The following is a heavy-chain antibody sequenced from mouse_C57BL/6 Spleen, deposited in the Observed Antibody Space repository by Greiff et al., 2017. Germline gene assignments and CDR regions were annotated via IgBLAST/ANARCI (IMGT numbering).Heavy chain of an antibody. J-gene: IGHJ2*01. CDR3: ARGDWGYFGY. CDR1: GFTFSDYG. Sequence: EVKLVESGGGLVQPGGSLKLSCAASGFTFSDYGMAWVRQAPRKGPEWVAFISNLAYSIYYADTVTGRFTISRENAKNTLYLEMSSLRSEDTAMYYCARGDWGYFGYWGQGTTLTVST. D-gene: IGHD4-1*01. CDR2: ISNLAYSI. V-gene: IGHV5-15*01.